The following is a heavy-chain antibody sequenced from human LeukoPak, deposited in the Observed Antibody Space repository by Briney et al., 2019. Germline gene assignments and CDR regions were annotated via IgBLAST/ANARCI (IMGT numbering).Heavy chain of an antibody. CDR3: ARDPPTVGVDSSGYWGAFDI. Sequence: HSQTLSLTCAISGDSVSSNSAAWNWFRQSPPRGLEWLGRTYYRSKWYNDYAVSVKSRITINPDTSKNQFSLQLNSVTPEDTAVYYCARDPPTVGVDSSGYWGAFDIWGQGTMVTVSS. CDR2: TYYRSKWYN. V-gene: IGHV6-1*01. CDR1: GDSVSSNSAA. J-gene: IGHJ3*02. D-gene: IGHD3-22*01.